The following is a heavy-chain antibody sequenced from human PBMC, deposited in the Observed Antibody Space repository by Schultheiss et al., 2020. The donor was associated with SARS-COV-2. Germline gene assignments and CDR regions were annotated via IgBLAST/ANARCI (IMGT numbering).Heavy chain of an antibody. CDR2: IYRGGNT. CDR1: GFTFTRYA. D-gene: IGHD5-12*01. Sequence: GGSLRLSCAASGFTFTRYAMSWVRQAPGKGLEWVSVIYRGGNTYYADSVKGRFTISRDNSKNTLCLQMNSLRAEDTAVYYCARRVATGWHFDLWGRGTLVTVSS. CDR3: ARRVATGWHFDL. V-gene: IGHV3-23*03. J-gene: IGHJ2*01.